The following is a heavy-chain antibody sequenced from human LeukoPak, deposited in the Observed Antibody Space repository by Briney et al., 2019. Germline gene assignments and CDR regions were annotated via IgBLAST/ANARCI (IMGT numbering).Heavy chain of an antibody. D-gene: IGHD3-16*02. V-gene: IGHV1-2*02. Sequence: GASVKVSCKASGYTFSDYSMHWVRQAPGQGLEWMGWINPNSGGTNYEQKFQGRVTMTRDTSISTAYMELSRLRSDDTAVYYCARGDFVWGSYRTGAFDIWGQGTMVTVSS. J-gene: IGHJ3*02. CDR1: GYTFSDYS. CDR2: INPNSGGT. CDR3: ARGDFVWGSYRTGAFDI.